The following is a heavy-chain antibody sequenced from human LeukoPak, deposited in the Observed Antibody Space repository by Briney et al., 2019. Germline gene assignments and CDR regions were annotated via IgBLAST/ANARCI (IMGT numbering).Heavy chain of an antibody. D-gene: IGHD4-17*01. CDR2: ISGSGGST. V-gene: IGHV3-23*01. CDR1: GFTFSSYW. CDR3: AKDSSGYGDVDY. J-gene: IGHJ4*02. Sequence: GGSLRLSCAASGFTFSSYWMSWVRQAPGKGLEWVSAISGSGGSTYNADSVKGRFTISRDNSKNTLYLQMNSLRAEDTAVYYCAKDSSGYGDVDYWGQGTLVTVSS.